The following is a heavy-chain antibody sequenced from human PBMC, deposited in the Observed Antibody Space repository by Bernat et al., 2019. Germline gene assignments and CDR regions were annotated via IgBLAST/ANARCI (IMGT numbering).Heavy chain of an antibody. CDR1: GFTFSSYG. J-gene: IGHJ5*02. V-gene: IGHV3-33*01. Sequence: QVQLVESGGGVVQPGRSLRLSCAASGFTFSSYGMHWVRQAPGKGLEWVAFQRYDGGEEYYGDSVKGRFTISRDNSKNTLYLQMNSLRAEDTAVYYCARDLIAVRRGWFEPWGQGTLVTVSS. CDR2: QRYDGGEE. CDR3: ARDLIAVRRGWFEP. D-gene: IGHD6-6*01.